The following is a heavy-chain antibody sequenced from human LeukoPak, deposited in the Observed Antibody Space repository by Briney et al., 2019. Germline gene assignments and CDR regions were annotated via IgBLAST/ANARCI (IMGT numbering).Heavy chain of an antibody. CDR1: GFIISVNS. CDR3: ARHFHP. J-gene: IGHJ5*02. D-gene: IGHD3-3*02. V-gene: IGHV3-53*01. Sequence: GGSLRLSCAASGFIISVNSMIWVRQAPGKGLECVSIIDNGGTTYYPDSVKGRFTISRDNSDNTLSLQMNSLRAEDTAFYYCARHFHPWGQGTLVTVS. CDR2: IDNGGTT.